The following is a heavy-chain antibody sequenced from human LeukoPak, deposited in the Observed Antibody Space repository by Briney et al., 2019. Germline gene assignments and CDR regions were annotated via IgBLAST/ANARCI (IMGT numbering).Heavy chain of an antibody. CDR3: ARGDYYGSGTYYHDAFDI. V-gene: IGHV3-7*03. J-gene: IGHJ3*02. CDR1: GFTFSSYW. D-gene: IGHD3-10*01. Sequence: GGSLRLSCAASGFTFSSYWMSWVRQAPGKGLEWVANIKPDGSEKHYVDSVKGRLTIARDNAKNSLYLQMNSLRAEDTAVYYCARGDYYGSGTYYHDAFDIWGQGTMVTVSS. CDR2: IKPDGSEK.